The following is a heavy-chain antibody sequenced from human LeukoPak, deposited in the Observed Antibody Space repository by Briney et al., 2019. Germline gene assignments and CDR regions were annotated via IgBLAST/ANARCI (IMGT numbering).Heavy chain of an antibody. CDR2: TSSSSTYI. D-gene: IGHD2-2*01. Sequence: GGSLRLSCAASGFTFSTYSMNWVRQAPGKGLEWVSSTSSSSTYIYYADSVQGRFTISRDSAKNSLYLQMNSLRAEDTAVYYCARDFTVVPAAMSLRYYGMDVWGQGTTVTVSS. CDR3: ARDFTVVPAAMSLRYYGMDV. J-gene: IGHJ6*02. CDR1: GFTFSTYS. V-gene: IGHV3-21*04.